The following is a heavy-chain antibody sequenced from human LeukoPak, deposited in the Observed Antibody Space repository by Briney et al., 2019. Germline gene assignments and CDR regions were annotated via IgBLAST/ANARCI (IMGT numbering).Heavy chain of an antibody. Sequence: SVKVSCTTSGGTFSTYALNWVRQAPGQGLEWMGGVTPVFRSSKSAQKFQDRLTITTDESTSTAYMELNSLTSEDTAVYYCARERSEVAINSGVTIFDRTSMDIWGHGTMVTVSS. CDR3: ARERSEVAINSGVTIFDRTSMDI. V-gene: IGHV1-69*05. CDR1: GGTFSTYA. J-gene: IGHJ6*02. CDR2: VTPVFRSS. D-gene: IGHD3-9*01.